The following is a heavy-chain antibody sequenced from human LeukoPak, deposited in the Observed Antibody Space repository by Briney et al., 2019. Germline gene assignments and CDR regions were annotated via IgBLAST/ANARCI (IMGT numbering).Heavy chain of an antibody. CDR3: ARVGGIAAAVYDY. J-gene: IGHJ4*02. D-gene: IGHD6-13*01. V-gene: IGHV4-59*12. CDR2: VYNTGST. Sequence: KASETLSLTCTVSGGSISGYHWSWIRQPPGKGLEWIGYVYNTGSTNYNPSLKSRVTISLDTSKNQFSLKLSSVTAADTAVYYCARVGGIAAAVYDYWGQGTLVTVSS. CDR1: GGSISGYH.